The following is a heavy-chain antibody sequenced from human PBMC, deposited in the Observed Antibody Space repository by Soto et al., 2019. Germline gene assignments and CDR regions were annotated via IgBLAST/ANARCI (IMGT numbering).Heavy chain of an antibody. D-gene: IGHD1-1*01. J-gene: IGHJ4*02. CDR2: INPDSGVT. V-gene: IGHV1-2*02. CDR1: GYSFTKYH. Sequence: GASVKVSCKASGYSFTKYHMHWVRQAPGQGLEWMGWINPDSGVTNQAQKFQGRVTMTRDTSITTTHMELNSLPSDDTAVYYCARVAGYKNGRFDSWGQGALVIFSS. CDR3: ARVAGYKNGRFDS.